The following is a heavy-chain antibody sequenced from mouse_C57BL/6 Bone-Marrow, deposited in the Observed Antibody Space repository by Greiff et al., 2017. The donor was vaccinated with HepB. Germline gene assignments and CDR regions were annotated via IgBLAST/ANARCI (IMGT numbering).Heavy chain of an antibody. Sequence: EVKLVESGDGLVKPGGSLKLSCAASGFTFSSYAMSWVRQTPEKRLEWVAYISRGGDYIYYADTVKGRFTISRDNARNTLYLQMSSLKSEDTAMYYCTSGYYCNYVWYFDVWGTGTTVTVSS. J-gene: IGHJ1*03. V-gene: IGHV5-9-1*02. D-gene: IGHD2-1*01. CDR2: ISRGGDYI. CDR1: GFTFSSYA. CDR3: TSGYYCNYVWYFDV.